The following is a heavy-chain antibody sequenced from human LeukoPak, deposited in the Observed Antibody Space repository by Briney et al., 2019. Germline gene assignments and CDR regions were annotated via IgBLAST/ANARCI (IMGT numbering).Heavy chain of an antibody. V-gene: IGHV3-7*01. CDR1: GFTFSSYW. D-gene: IGHD3/OR15-3a*01. CDR3: AREGLVTYDAFDI. J-gene: IGHJ3*02. CDR2: IKQDGSEK. Sequence: GGSLRLSCAASGFTFSSYWMSWVRQAPGKGLEWVANIKQDGSEKYYVDSVKGRFTISRDNAKNSLCLQMNSMRAEDTAVYYCAREGLVTYDAFDIWGQGTMVTVSS.